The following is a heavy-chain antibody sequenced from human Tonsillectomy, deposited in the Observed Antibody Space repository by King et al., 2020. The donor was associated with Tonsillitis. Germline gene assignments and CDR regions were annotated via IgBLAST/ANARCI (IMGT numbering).Heavy chain of an antibody. D-gene: IGHD3-22*01. Sequence: VQLQESGPGLVKPSGTLSLTCAVSGGSISSTYWWNWVRQPPGKGLEWIGEISHSGDTYYNPSLKSRVIISLDKSKNQFSLNLTSVTAADTAVYYCARNSRSGYPALMFWGQGTLVTVSS. CDR2: ISHSGDT. V-gene: IGHV4-4*02. CDR1: GGSISSTYW. J-gene: IGHJ4*02. CDR3: ARNSRSGYPALMF.